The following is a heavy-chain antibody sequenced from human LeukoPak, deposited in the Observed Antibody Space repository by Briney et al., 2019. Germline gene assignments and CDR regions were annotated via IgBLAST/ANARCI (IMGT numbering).Heavy chain of an antibody. J-gene: IGHJ4*02. CDR1: GFSFDDYT. CDR2: ISWDGGST. CDR3: AKGVRSSFRNWNGYYFDY. D-gene: IGHD1-20*01. Sequence: GGSLRLSCAASGFSFDDYTMHWVCQAPGKGLEWVSLISWDGGSTYYADSVKGRFTISRDNSKNSLYLQMNSLRTEDTALYYCAKGVRSSFRNWNGYYFDYWGQGTLVTVSS. V-gene: IGHV3-43*01.